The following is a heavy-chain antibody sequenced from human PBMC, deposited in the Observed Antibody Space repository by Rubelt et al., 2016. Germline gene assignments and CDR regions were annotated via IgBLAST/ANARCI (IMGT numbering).Heavy chain of an antibody. D-gene: IGHD3-10*01. J-gene: IGHJ5*02. Sequence: GKGLVWVSRINSDGSTTSYADSVKGRFTISRDNAKNSLYLQMNSLRAEDTAVYYCARDSLHSGSYSNWFDPWGQGTLVTVSS. CDR2: INSDGSTT. V-gene: IGHV3-74*01. CDR3: ARDSLHSGSYSNWFDP.